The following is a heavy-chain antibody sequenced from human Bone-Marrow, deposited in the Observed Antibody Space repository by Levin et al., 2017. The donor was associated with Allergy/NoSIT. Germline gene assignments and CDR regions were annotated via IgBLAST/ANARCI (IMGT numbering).Heavy chain of an antibody. CDR1: GGSISSGGYY. Sequence: SETLSLTCTVSGGSISSGGYYWSWIRQHPGKGLEWIGYIYYSGSTYYNPSLKSRVTISVDTSKNQFSLKLSSVTAADTAVYYCARGLDYDILTGYYVDYWGQGTLVTVSS. CDR3: ARGLDYDILTGYYVDY. J-gene: IGHJ4*02. CDR2: IYYSGST. V-gene: IGHV4-31*03. D-gene: IGHD3-9*01.